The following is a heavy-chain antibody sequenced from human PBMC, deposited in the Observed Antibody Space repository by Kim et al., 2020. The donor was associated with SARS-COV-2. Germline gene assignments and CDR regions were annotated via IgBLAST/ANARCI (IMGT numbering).Heavy chain of an antibody. CDR2: ISAYNGNT. CDR3: ARVFQSRITIFGVVIYNWFDP. Sequence: ASVKVSCKASGYTFTSYGISWVRQAPGQGLEWMGWISAYNGNTNYAQKLQGRVTMTTDTSTSTAYMELRSLRSDDTAVYYCARVFQSRITIFGVVIYNWFDPWGQGTLVTVSP. CDR1: GYTFTSYG. D-gene: IGHD3-3*01. J-gene: IGHJ5*02. V-gene: IGHV1-18*01.